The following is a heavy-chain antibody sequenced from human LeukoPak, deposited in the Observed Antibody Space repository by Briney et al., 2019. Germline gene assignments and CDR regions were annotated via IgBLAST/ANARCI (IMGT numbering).Heavy chain of an antibody. D-gene: IGHD5-18*01. CDR2: ITPILGIA. V-gene: IGHV1-69*04. J-gene: IGHJ4*02. CDR1: GGTFSSYA. Sequence: SVKVSCKASGGTFSSYAISWVRQAPGQGLEWMGRITPILGIANYAQKFQGRVTITADKSTSTAYMELSSLRSEDTAVYYCARSRVDTAMALDYWGQGTLVTVSS. CDR3: ARSRVDTAMALDY.